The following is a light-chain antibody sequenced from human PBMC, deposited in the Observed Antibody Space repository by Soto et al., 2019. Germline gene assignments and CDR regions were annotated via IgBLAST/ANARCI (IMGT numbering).Light chain of an antibody. CDR2: KAS. Sequence: DIQMTQSPSTLSASVGDRVTITCRASQSISSWLAWYQQKPGKAPKLLIYKASSLESGVPSRFSGSGSGTEFSLTTRSLQPDDFATYYCQQYNSYPTFGGGTKVEIK. V-gene: IGKV1-5*03. CDR1: QSISSW. J-gene: IGKJ4*01. CDR3: QQYNSYPT.